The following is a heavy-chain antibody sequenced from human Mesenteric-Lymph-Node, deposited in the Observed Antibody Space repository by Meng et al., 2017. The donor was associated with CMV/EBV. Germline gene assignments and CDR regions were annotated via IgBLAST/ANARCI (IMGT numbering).Heavy chain of an antibody. J-gene: IGHJ4*02. CDR3: AMSYSGYYFDY. CDR1: GFTFSSYS. Sequence: GESLKISCAASGFTFSSYSMNWVRQAPGKGLEWVSSISSSSSYIYYADSVKGRFTISRDNAKNSLYLQMDSLRVEDTAVYYCAMSYSGYYFDYWGQGSLVTVSS. D-gene: IGHD5-12*01. CDR2: ISSSSSYI. V-gene: IGHV3-21*01.